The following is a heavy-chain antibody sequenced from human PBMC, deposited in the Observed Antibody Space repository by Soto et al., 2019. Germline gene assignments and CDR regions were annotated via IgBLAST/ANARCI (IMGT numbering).Heavy chain of an antibody. CDR1: GFTVSSSNY. Sequence: PGGSLRLSCVVSGFTVSSSNYMSWVRQAPGKGLEWVSVIYTGGTTYYADSVKGRFTISRDNSKNTLYLQMNSLRAEDTAVYYCAKKVPGSNPLDSWGQGALVTVSS. V-gene: IGHV3-53*01. D-gene: IGHD1-1*01. CDR3: AKKVPGSNPLDS. J-gene: IGHJ4*02. CDR2: IYTGGTT.